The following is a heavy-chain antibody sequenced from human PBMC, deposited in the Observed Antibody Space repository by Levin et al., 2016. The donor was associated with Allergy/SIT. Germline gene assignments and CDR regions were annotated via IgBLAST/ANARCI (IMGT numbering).Heavy chain of an antibody. Sequence: GESLKISCAASGFTFSSYWMSWVRQAPGKGLEWVANINQDGSAKSYVDSVKGRFTISRDNAKNSLYLQMDSLRAEDTAVYYCAKDAYSRADYWGQGTLVTVSS. CDR1: GFTFSSYW. CDR2: INQDGSAK. J-gene: IGHJ4*02. CDR3: AKDAYSRADY. V-gene: IGHV3-7*04. D-gene: IGHD3-22*01.